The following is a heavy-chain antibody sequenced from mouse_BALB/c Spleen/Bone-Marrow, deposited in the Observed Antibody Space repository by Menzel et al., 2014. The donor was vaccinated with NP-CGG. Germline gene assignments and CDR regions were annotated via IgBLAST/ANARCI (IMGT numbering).Heavy chain of an antibody. V-gene: IGHV1-9*01. J-gene: IGHJ2*01. D-gene: IGHD1-1*01. Sequence: QVQLQQSGAELVKPGASVKISCKATGYTFSNYWIDWVEQRPGHGLEWIGEILPGSGTVNYNEKFKGKATFTADTSSNTAYMQLSNLSTEEAALYYCARASVDPYCFDFWGQGTPPPGSS. CDR3: ARASVDPYCFDF. CDR1: GYTFSNYW. CDR2: ILPGSGTV.